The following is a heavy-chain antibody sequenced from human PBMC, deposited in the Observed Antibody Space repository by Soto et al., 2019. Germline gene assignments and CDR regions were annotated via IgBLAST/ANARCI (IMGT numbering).Heavy chain of an antibody. J-gene: IGHJ4*02. CDR3: AKGPLDDCLGESCHLDH. V-gene: IGHV3-23*01. CDR1: GFPFRNNA. Sequence: PGGSLRLSCVASGFPFRNNAMNWVRQAPGKGLEWISDSTSGGYKTHYADSVKGRYTICRDNVEDTLFLQLNNVRGDDTAVYCCAKGPLDDCLGESCHLDHWGQGALVTVSS. CDR2: STSGGYKT. D-gene: IGHD2-21*01.